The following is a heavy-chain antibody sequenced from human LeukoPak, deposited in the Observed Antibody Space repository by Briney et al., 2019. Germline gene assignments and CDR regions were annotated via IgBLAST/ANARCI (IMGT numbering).Heavy chain of an antibody. V-gene: IGHV3-7*01. CDR2: IKKDGSEK. Sequence: GGSLRLPCAASGFTFSSYWMSWVRQAPGKGLEWVANIKKDGSEKYYVDSVKGRFTISRDNAKNSLYLQMNSLRAEDTAVYYCARGGDYGDYSDYWGQGTLVTVSS. J-gene: IGHJ4*02. CDR3: ARGGDYGDYSDY. D-gene: IGHD4-17*01. CDR1: GFTFSSYW.